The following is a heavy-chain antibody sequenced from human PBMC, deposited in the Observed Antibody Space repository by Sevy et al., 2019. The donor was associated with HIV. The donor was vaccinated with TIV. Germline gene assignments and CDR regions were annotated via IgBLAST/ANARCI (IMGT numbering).Heavy chain of an antibody. Sequence: GGSLRLSCTASGFIFNSYVISWVRQAPGKGLEWVSTISGSGGSTYYAESVKGRLTVSRDNSKNTVYLQMDSLRDEDTAVYYCAKESRSGYLSWGQGTLVTVFS. CDR3: AKESRSGYLS. CDR2: ISGSGGST. J-gene: IGHJ5*02. D-gene: IGHD3-3*01. CDR1: GFIFNSYV. V-gene: IGHV3-23*01.